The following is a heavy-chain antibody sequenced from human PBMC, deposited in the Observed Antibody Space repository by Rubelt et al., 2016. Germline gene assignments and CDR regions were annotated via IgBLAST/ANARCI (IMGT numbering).Heavy chain of an antibody. D-gene: IGHD5-18*01. CDR1: GFTFSSYS. CDR3: ARHNGHRFGY. Sequence: EVQLVESGGGLIQPGGSLRLACRASGFTFSSYSMKWVRQAPGKGLEWISYINYKGSNISYADSVKGRFTISRDNAKNSLQLQRTSLRAEDTAVYYCARHNGHRFGYWGQGTLVTVSS. J-gene: IGHJ4*02. V-gene: IGHV3-48*04. CDR2: INYKGSNI.